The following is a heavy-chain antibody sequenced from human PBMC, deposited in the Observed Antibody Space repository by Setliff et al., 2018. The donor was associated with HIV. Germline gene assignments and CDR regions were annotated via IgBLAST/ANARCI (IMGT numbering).Heavy chain of an antibody. Sequence: SVKVSCKASGYTFTSYGITWVRQAPGQGLEWTGMINPIFDTPNYAQKFQGRVTITADKSTNTAYMQLSSLRSEDTAVYYCARDERITGTTGPFDIWGQGTMVTVSS. V-gene: IGHV1-69*06. CDR2: INPIFDTP. CDR3: ARDERITGTTGPFDI. D-gene: IGHD1-7*01. CDR1: GYTFTSYG. J-gene: IGHJ3*02.